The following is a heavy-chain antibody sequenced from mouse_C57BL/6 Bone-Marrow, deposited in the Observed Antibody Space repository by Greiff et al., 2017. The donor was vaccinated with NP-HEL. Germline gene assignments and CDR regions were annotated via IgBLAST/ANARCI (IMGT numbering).Heavy chain of an antibody. J-gene: IGHJ3*01. CDR3: ATYYYGSSYGFAY. D-gene: IGHD1-1*01. Sequence: VQLVESGPELVKPGASVKISCKASGYAFSSSWMNWVKQRPGKGLEWIGRIYPGDGDTNYNGKFKGKATLTADKSSSTAYMQLSSLTSEDSAVYFCATYYYGSSYGFAYWGQGTLVTVSA. CDR1: GYAFSSSW. V-gene: IGHV1-82*01. CDR2: IYPGDGDT.